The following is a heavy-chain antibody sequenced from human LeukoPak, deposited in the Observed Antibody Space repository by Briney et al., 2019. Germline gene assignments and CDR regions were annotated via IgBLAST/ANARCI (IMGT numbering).Heavy chain of an antibody. CDR3: ARGAYWFDP. CDR1: GSSISSYY. V-gene: IGHV4-59*01. Sequence: PSETLSLTCTVSGSSISSYYWSWIRQPPGKGLEWIGYIYYSGSTNYNPSLKGRVTISVDTSKNQFSLKLSSVTAADTAVYYCARGAYWFDPWGQGTLVTVSS. CDR2: IYYSGST. J-gene: IGHJ5*02.